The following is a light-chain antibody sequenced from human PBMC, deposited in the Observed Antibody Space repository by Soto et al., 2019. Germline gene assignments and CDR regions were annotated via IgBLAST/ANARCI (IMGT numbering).Light chain of an antibody. CDR2: GAS. CDR3: QQYNNWPDIT. CDR1: QSVSSN. Sequence: EIVMTQSPVTLSVSPGERATLSCRASQSVSSNLGWYQQKPGQAPRLLIYGASTRAPGIPARFSGSGSGTEFTLTISSLQSEDFAVYYCQQYNNWPDITFGQGTRLEIK. V-gene: IGKV3-15*01. J-gene: IGKJ5*01.